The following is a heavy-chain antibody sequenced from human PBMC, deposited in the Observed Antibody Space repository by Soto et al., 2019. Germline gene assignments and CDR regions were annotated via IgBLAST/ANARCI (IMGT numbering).Heavy chain of an antibody. CDR2: VRNKARSYTT. CDR3: GTDRSWTYDS. Sequence: EVQLVQSGGGLVQPGGSLRLSCVASGVTSQDYFMDWVSQAPGKGLEGVGRVRNKARSYTTDYAASVKGRFTISRDDSKDAVLRQLNSLRPEDTALYYCGTDRSWTYDSWGQGTLVHVSS. CDR1: GVTSQDYF. V-gene: IGHV3-72*01. D-gene: IGHD3-10*01. J-gene: IGHJ5*01.